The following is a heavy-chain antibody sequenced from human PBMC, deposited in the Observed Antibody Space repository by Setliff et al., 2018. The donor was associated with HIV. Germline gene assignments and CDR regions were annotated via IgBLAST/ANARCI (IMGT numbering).Heavy chain of an antibody. D-gene: IGHD6-19*01. CDR1: GYTFSNYV. CDR2: INAGNGNT. J-gene: IGHJ6*04. V-gene: IGHV1-3*01. CDR3: ARDGGPGSGWGDYSYYYSMDV. Sequence: ASVKVSCKASGYTFSNYVMQGVRQAPGQRLKWMGWINAGNGNTKYSQEFQGRVTITTNTSADTAYMELSSLRFEDTAVYYCARDGGPGSGWGDYSYYYSMDVWGKGTTVTVSS.